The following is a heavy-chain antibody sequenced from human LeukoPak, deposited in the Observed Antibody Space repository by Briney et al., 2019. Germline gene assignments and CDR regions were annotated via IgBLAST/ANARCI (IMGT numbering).Heavy chain of an antibody. V-gene: IGHV3-23*01. D-gene: IGHD3-10*01. Sequence: PGGSLRLSCAASGFTFSSSAMSWVRQAPGKGLEWVSSISGSGSGGSTYYADSVKGRFTISRDNSKNTLYLRINSLRVEDTAVYYCAREVRWLDYWGQGTLVTVSS. CDR1: GFTFSSSA. CDR2: ISGSGSGGST. CDR3: AREVRWLDY. J-gene: IGHJ4*02.